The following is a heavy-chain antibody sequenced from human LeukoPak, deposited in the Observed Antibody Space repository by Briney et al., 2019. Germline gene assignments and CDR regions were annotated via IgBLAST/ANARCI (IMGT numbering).Heavy chain of an antibody. CDR1: GFTFSSYG. Sequence: PGGSLRLSCAASGFTFSSYGMHWVRQAPGKGLEWVAFIRYDGSNKYYADSVKGRFTIARDNSKNTLYLQMNSLRAEDTAVYYCATSTSPVTGSYYNRFDYWGQGTLVTVSS. CDR3: ATSTSPVTGSYYNRFDY. V-gene: IGHV3-30*02. D-gene: IGHD1-26*01. J-gene: IGHJ4*02. CDR2: IRYDGSNK.